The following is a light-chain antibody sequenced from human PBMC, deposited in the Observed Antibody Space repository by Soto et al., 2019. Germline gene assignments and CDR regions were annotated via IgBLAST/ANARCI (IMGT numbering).Light chain of an antibody. CDR2: SNN. CDR3: AAWDDSLSAHVV. CDR1: SSNIGSNY. J-gene: IGLJ2*01. Sequence: QSVLTQPPSASGTPWQRVTISCSGSSSNIGSNYVYWYQQLPGTAPKLLIYSNNQLPSGVPDRFSGSKSGTSASLAISGLRSEDEADYYCAAWDDSLSAHVVFGGGTKLTVL. V-gene: IGLV1-47*02.